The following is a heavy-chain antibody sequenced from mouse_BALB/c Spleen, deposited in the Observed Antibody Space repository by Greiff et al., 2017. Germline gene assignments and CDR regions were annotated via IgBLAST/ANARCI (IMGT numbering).Heavy chain of an antibody. CDR2: IDPANGNT. V-gene: IGHV14-3*02. Sequence: VQLQQSGAELVKPGASVKLSCTASGFNIKDTYMHWVKQRPEQGLEWIGRIDPANGNTKYDPKFQGKATITADTSSNTAYLQLSSLTSEDTAVYYCARWDGYYDYYAMDYWGQGTSVTVSS. CDR3: ARWDGYYDYYAMDY. CDR1: GFNIKDTY. D-gene: IGHD2-3*01. J-gene: IGHJ4*01.